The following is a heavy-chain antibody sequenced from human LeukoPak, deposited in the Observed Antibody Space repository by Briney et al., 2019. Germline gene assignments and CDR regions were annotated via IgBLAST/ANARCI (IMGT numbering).Heavy chain of an antibody. CDR2: IYYSGST. Sequence: SETLSLTCTVSGSSINNNFWTWIRQPPGKGLEWIGYIYYSGSTNYNPSLKSRVTFSVDTSKNQFSLKLSSVTAADTAVYYCASLDTTVTLFDCWGQGTLVTVSS. V-gene: IGHV4-59*08. CDR1: GSSINNNF. CDR3: ASLDTTVTLFDC. D-gene: IGHD4-17*01. J-gene: IGHJ4*02.